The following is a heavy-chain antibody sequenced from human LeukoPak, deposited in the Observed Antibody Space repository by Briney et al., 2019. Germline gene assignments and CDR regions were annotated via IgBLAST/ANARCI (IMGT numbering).Heavy chain of an antibody. Sequence: SETLSLTCTVSGSSISSYYWTWVRQPPGKGLEYIGYIYYTGSTNSSPSLKSRVTISLDTSKNRFSLKLSSVTAADTAVYYCARHPIFGGTNDAFDYWGQGTLVTVSS. CDR1: GSSISSYY. CDR2: IYYTGST. V-gene: IGHV4-59*08. J-gene: IGHJ4*02. D-gene: IGHD2-8*01. CDR3: ARHPIFGGTNDAFDY.